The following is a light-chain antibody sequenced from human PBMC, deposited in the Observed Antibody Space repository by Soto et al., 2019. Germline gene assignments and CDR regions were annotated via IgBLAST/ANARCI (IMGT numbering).Light chain of an antibody. Sequence: QSVLTQPASVSGSPGQSITISCTGTSSDVGGYNYVSWYQQHPGKAPXLXIXDVSXRXXXXXXXXXGSXSGNXXSXTIXXXXXXXXXXYYXSSYTSSSTLVFGGGTKLTVL. CDR2: DVS. J-gene: IGLJ3*02. V-gene: IGLV2-14*01. CDR3: SSYTSSSTLV. CDR1: SSDVGGYNY.